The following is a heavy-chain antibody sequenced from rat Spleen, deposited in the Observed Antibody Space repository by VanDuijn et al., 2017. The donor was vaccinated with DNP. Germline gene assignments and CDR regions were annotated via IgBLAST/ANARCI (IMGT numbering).Heavy chain of an antibody. J-gene: IGHJ4*01. CDR2: ISYDGSIT. Sequence: EVQLVESGGGLVQPGRSLKLSCAASGFTFSDYYMAWVRQAPTKGLEWVATISYDGSITYYRDSVKGRFTISRDNAKSTLYLQMDSLRSEDTATYYCTRHRTIMPYYYAMDAWGQGASVTVSS. CDR1: GFTFSDYY. D-gene: IGHD1-12*01. V-gene: IGHV5-7*01. CDR3: TRHRTIMPYYYAMDA.